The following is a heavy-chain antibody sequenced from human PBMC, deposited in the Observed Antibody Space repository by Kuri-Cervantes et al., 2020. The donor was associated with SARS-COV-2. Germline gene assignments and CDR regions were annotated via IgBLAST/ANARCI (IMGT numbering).Heavy chain of an antibody. CDR3: ARAGYYCSSTSCPSLPDY. J-gene: IGHJ4*02. CDR1: GYTSTSYD. V-gene: IGHV1-8*03. CDR2: MNPNSGNT. D-gene: IGHD2-2*01. Sequence: ASVKVSCKASGYTSTSYDINWVRQATGQGLEWMGWMNPNSGNTGYAQKFQGRVTITRNTSISTAYMELSSLRSEDTAVYYCARAGYYCSSTSCPSLPDYWGQGTLVTDSS.